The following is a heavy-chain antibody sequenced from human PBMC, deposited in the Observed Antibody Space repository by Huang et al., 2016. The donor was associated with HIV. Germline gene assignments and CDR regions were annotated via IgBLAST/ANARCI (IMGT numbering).Heavy chain of an antibody. CDR1: GYLFTAYW. Sequence: EAQLVQSGAEVKKPGESLKISCKGSGYLFTAYWIAWVRQMPGTGLELIGIIYPNDFDTRYSPSCTGQVTISVDKSISTAYLQGSSLKASDTAMYHCARALVTDDAFDIWGQGTMVTVSS. CDR3: ARALVTDDAFDI. V-gene: IGHV5-51*03. J-gene: IGHJ3*02. CDR2: IYPNDFDT. D-gene: IGHD2-21*02.